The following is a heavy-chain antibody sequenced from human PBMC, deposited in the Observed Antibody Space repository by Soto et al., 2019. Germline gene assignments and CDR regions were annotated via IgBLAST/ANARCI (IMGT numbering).Heavy chain of an antibody. D-gene: IGHD3-3*01. Sequence: PSETLSLTCTVSGGSISNYYCNWIRQPAGKGLEWIGRIDTSGSTNYNPSLKSRVIMSVDTSKQEFSLKLSSVTAADTALYYCARGGQDFWSGPFDYWGRGALVTVSS. V-gene: IGHV4-4*07. CDR1: GGSISNYY. CDR3: ARGGQDFWSGPFDY. CDR2: IDTSGST. J-gene: IGHJ4*02.